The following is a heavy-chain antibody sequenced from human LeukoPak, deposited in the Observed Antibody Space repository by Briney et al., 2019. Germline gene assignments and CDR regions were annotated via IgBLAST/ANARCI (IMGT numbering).Heavy chain of an antibody. J-gene: IGHJ3*02. D-gene: IGHD3-22*01. V-gene: IGHV4-31*03. CDR1: GGSISSGGYY. CDR2: IYYSGST. CDR3: ARGLDYYDSSGYGAFDI. Sequence: SETLSLTCTVSGGSISSGGYYWSWIRQHPGKGLEWIGYIYYSGSTYYNPSLKSRVTISVDTSKNQFSLKLSSVTAADTAVYYCARGLDYYDSSGYGAFDIWGQGTMVTLSS.